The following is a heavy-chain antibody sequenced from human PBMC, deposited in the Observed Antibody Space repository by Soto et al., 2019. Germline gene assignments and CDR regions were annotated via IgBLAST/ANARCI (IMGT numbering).Heavy chain of an antibody. CDR3: AKDHMVRGVIISPEVSH. CDR1: GFTFSSYA. V-gene: IGHV3-23*01. J-gene: IGHJ4*02. D-gene: IGHD3-10*01. Sequence: PGGSLRLSCAASGFTFSSYAMSWVRQAPGKGLEWVSAISGSGGSTYYADSVKGRFTISRDNSKNTLYLQMNSLRAEDTAVYYCAKDHMVRGVIISPEVSHWGQGTLVTVSS. CDR2: ISGSGGST.